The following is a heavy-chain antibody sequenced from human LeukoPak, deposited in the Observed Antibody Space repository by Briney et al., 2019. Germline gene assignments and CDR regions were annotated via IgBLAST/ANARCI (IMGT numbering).Heavy chain of an antibody. D-gene: IGHD4-17*01. Sequence: ASVKVSCKASGGTFSSYAISWVRQAPGQGLEWMGWISAYNGNTNYAQKLQGRVTMTTDTSTSTAYMELRSLRSDDTAVYYCARDFFHDYGDYSPFDYWGQGTLVTVSS. CDR1: GGTFSSYA. CDR2: ISAYNGNT. CDR3: ARDFFHDYGDYSPFDY. J-gene: IGHJ4*02. V-gene: IGHV1-18*01.